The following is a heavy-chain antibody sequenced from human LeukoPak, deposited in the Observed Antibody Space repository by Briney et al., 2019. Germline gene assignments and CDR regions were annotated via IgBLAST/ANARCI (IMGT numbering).Heavy chain of an antibody. CDR1: GFAFNMYW. J-gene: IGHJ4*02. CDR2: IKEDGSEK. D-gene: IGHD4-17*01. V-gene: IGHV3-7*01. CDR3: ARVWHDYGDPGGDY. Sequence: GGSLRLSCAASGFAFNMYWMTWVRQAPGKGPEWVANIKEDGSEKHYVDSVKGRFTISRDNAKNSLYLQMSSLRAEDTAVYYCARVWHDYGDPGGDYWGQGTLVTVSS.